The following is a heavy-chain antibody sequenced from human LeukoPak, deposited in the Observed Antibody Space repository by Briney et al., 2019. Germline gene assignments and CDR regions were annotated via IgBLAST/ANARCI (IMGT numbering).Heavy chain of an antibody. Sequence: GESLKISCKGSGYSFTSYWIGWVRQMPGKGLEWMGIIYPGDSDTRYSPSFQGQVTISADKSISTAYLQWSSLKASDTAMYYCARRAAAAGRYYYYYGMDVWGQGTSVTVSS. J-gene: IGHJ6*02. CDR2: IYPGDSDT. CDR1: GYSFTSYW. CDR3: ARRAAAAGRYYYYYGMDV. V-gene: IGHV5-51*01. D-gene: IGHD6-13*01.